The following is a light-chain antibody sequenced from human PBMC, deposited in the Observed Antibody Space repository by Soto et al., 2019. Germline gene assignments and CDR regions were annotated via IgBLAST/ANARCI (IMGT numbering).Light chain of an antibody. Sequence: EIVMTQSPLSLPVTPGEPASISCRSSQSLLHSNGYNYLDWYLQKPGQSPQLLIYMGSHRASGVPDRFSGSGSGTDFTLKISRVEAEDVGVYYCMQALQTPTFGQGTKVESK. CDR1: QSLLHSNGYNY. CDR2: MGS. J-gene: IGKJ1*01. V-gene: IGKV2-28*01. CDR3: MQALQTPT.